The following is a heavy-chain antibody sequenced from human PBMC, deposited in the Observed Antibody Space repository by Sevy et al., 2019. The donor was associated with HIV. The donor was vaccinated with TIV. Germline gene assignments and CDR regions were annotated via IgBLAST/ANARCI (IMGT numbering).Heavy chain of an antibody. CDR3: AITREYYSDSSGYFDY. D-gene: IGHD3-22*01. V-gene: IGHV1-24*01. CDR1: GYTLTEFS. Sequence: ASVKFSCKISGYTLTEFSMHWVRQVPGKGLEWMGSFDPEDAKTIYAQKFQGRVTMTEDTSTDTAYMELRSLRSEDTAMYYCAITREYYSDSSGYFDYWGQGTLVTVSS. J-gene: IGHJ4*02. CDR2: FDPEDAKT.